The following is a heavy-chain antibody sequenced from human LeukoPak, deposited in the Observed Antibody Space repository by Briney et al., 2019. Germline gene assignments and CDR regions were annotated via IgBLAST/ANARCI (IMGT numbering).Heavy chain of an antibody. Sequence: GGSLRLSCAASGFSFSTYWMTWVRQAPGKGLEWVANIKQDGSENYYVDSARGRFTISRDNAKNSLYLQMNSLTAEDTAVYYCATDLGSNRPNFWGQGILVTVPS. CDR2: IKQDGSEN. CDR3: ATDLGSNRPNF. J-gene: IGHJ4*02. CDR1: GFSFSTYW. V-gene: IGHV3-7*01. D-gene: IGHD1-14*01.